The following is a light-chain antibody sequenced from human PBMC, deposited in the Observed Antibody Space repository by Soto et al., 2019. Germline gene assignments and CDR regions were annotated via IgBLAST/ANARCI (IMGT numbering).Light chain of an antibody. CDR2: EVS. J-gene: IGLJ1*01. CDR3: CSYTSSSTLYV. CDR1: RSDVGGYNY. Sequence: QSALTQPASVSGSPGQSITISCTGTRSDVGGYNYVSWYQQNPGKAPKLMIYEVSNRPSGVSNRFSGSKSGNTASLTISGLQAEDEADYYCCSYTSSSTLYVFGTGTKLTVL. V-gene: IGLV2-14*01.